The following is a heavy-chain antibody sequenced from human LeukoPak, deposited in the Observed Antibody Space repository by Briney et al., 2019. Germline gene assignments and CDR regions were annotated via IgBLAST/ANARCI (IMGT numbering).Heavy chain of an antibody. J-gene: IGHJ3*02. CDR2: IYYSGST. V-gene: IGHV4-39*07. CDR3: ATLWFGELLSDAFDI. Sequence: SETLSLTCTVSGGSISSSSYYWGWIRQPPGKGLEWIGSIYYSGSTYYNPSLKSRVTISVDTSKNQFSLKLSSVTAADTAVYYCATLWFGELLSDAFDIWGQGTMVTVSS. CDR1: GGSISSSSYY. D-gene: IGHD3-10*01.